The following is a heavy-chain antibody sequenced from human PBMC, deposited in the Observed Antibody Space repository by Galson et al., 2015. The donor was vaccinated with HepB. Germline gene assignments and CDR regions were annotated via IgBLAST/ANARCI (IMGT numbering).Heavy chain of an antibody. CDR2: ISSSSSYI. V-gene: IGHV3-21*01. Sequence: SLRLSCAASGFTFSSYSMNWVRQAPGKGLEWVSSISSSSSYIYCADSVKGRFTISRDNAKNSLYLQMNSLRAEDTAVYYCARARKSREMATDYWGQGTLVTVSS. D-gene: IGHD5-24*01. CDR1: GFTFSSYS. CDR3: ARARKSREMATDY. J-gene: IGHJ4*02.